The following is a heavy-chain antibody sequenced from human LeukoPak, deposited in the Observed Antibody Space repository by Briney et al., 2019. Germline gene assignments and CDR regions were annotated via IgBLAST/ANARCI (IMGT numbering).Heavy chain of an antibody. V-gene: IGHV4-59*01. CDR3: ARGDYYDSSLIDY. J-gene: IGHJ4*02. CDR2: IYYSGST. CDR1: GGSISSYY. Sequence: SETLSLTCTVSGGSISSYYWSWIRQPPGKGLEWIGYIYYSGSTNYNPSLKSRVTISVDTSKNQFSLKLSSVTAADTAVYYCARGDYYDSSLIDYWGQGTLVTVSS. D-gene: IGHD3-22*01.